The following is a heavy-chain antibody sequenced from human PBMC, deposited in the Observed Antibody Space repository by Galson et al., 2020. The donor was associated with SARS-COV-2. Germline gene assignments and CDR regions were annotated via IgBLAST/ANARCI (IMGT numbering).Heavy chain of an antibody. J-gene: IGHJ6*02. D-gene: IGHD2-15*01. CDR3: AAGIVIHPSARYGMDV. Sequence: TGGSLRLSCAVSGFTFSNYGMHWVRQAPGKGLEWVAVISYDGREKHYADSVKGRLIISRDNSENTLYLQMNSLRGEDTAVYYCAAGIVIHPSARYGMDVWGQGTTVTVSS. V-gene: IGHV3-30*03. CDR1: GFTFSNYG. CDR2: ISYDGREK.